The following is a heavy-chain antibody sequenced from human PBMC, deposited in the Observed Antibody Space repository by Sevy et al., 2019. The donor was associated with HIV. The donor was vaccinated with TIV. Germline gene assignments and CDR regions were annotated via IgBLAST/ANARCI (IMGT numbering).Heavy chain of an antibody. V-gene: IGHV1-46*01. CDR2: INPGGGST. J-gene: IGHJ4*02. CDR1: GYTFTSYY. CDR3: ARGGSSGWTYFDY. D-gene: IGHD6-19*01. Sequence: ASVKVPCKASGYTFTSYYMHWVRQAPGQGLEWMGIINPGGGSTSYAQKFQGRVTLTRDTSTSTVYMELSSLRSDDTAVYYCARGGSSGWTYFDYWGQGTLVTVSS.